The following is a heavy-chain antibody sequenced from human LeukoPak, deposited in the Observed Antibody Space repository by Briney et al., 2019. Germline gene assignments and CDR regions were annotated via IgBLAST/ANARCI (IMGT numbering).Heavy chain of an antibody. J-gene: IGHJ4*02. CDR2: ISYDGSNK. V-gene: IGHV3-30*04. CDR3: AKDSILDH. CDR1: GFTFRSYA. Sequence: PGGSLRLSCAASGFTFRSYAMHWVRQAPGKGLEWVAVISYDGSNKYYADSVKGRFSISRDDSKKTVYLQMNSLRPEDTALYYCAKDSILDHWGQGTLVTVSS.